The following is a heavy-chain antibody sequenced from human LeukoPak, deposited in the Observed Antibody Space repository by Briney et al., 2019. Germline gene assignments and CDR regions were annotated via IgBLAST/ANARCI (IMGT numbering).Heavy chain of an antibody. CDR3: AEIAAAGTLFDY. CDR1: GGSISSYY. Sequence: SETLSLTCNVSGGSISSYYWSWIRQPPGKGLEWIGYIYYSGSTNYNPSLKSRVTISVDTSKNQFSLKLSSVTAADTAVYYCAEIAAAGTLFDYWGQGTLVTVSS. V-gene: IGHV4-59*12. J-gene: IGHJ4*02. D-gene: IGHD6-13*01. CDR2: IYYSGST.